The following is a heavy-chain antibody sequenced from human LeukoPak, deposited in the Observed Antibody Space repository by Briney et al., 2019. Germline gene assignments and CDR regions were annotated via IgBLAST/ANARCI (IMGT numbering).Heavy chain of an antibody. CDR2: ISASATTT. V-gene: IGHV3-23*01. CDR3: AKDQRWWELFYDS. J-gene: IGHJ4*02. D-gene: IGHD3-16*01. Sequence: PGGSLRLSCAASGFTFSTYALSWVRQAPGKGLEWLSSISASATTTYYADSVKGRFTTSRDNSKNTVYLQMNSLRAEDTAVYYCAKDQRWWELFYDSRGQGTLVTVSS. CDR1: GFTFSTYA.